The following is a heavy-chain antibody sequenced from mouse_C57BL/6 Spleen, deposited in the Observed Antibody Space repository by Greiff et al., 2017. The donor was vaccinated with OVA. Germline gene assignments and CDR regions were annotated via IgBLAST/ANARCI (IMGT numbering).Heavy chain of an antibody. V-gene: IGHV1-50*01. Sequence: QVQLQQPGAELVKPGASVKLSCKASGYTFTSYWMQWVKQRPGQGLEWIGEIDPSDSYTNYNQKFKGKATLTVDTSSSTAYMQLSSLTSEDSAVYYCARLYDYDGGVDYWGQGTTLTVSS. CDR2: IDPSDSYT. CDR1: GYTFTSYW. CDR3: ARLYDYDGGVDY. D-gene: IGHD2-4*01. J-gene: IGHJ2*01.